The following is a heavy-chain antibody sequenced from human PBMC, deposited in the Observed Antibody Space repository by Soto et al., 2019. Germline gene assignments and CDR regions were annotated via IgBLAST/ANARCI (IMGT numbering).Heavy chain of an antibody. V-gene: IGHV4-34*01. Sequence: SATLSLNFAFYGGHFSGYYWSGIRQPPGKGLEWIGEINHSGSTNYNPSLKSRVTISVDTSKNQFSLKLSSVTAADTAVYYCARGGKGDIVVVPAAMGVYLDYWGKG. J-gene: IGHJ4*02. D-gene: IGHD2-2*01. CDR2: INHSGST. CDR1: GGHFSGYY. CDR3: ARGGKGDIVVVPAAMGVYLDY.